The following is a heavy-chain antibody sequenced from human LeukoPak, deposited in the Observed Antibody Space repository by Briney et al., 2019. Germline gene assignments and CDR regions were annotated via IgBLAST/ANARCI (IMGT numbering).Heavy chain of an antibody. Sequence: EGSLRLSCAASGFTFSSHAMVWVRQAPGKGLEWVSYISSSGSTIYYADSVKGRFTISRDNAKKSLYLQMNSLRAEDTAVYYCAELGITMIGGVWGKGTTVTISS. CDR3: AELGITMIGGV. CDR2: ISSSGSTI. D-gene: IGHD3-10*02. J-gene: IGHJ6*04. CDR1: GFTFSSHA. V-gene: IGHV3-48*03.